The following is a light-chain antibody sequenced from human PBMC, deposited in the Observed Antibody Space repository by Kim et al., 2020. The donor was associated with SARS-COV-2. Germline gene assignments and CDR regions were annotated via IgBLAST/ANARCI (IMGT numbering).Light chain of an antibody. CDR3: CSYAGSSTWV. J-gene: IGLJ3*02. V-gene: IGLV2-23*01. CDR1: RSDVGSYNL. CDR2: EGS. Sequence: GQSITNSCTETRSDVGSYNLDAWYQQHPGKAPKLMIYEGSKRPSGVSNRFSGSKSGNTASLTISGLQAEDEADYYCCSYAGSSTWVFGGGTQLTVL.